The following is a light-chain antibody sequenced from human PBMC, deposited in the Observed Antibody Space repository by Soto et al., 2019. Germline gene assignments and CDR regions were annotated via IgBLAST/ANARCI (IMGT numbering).Light chain of an antibody. CDR2: DVS. CDR3: SSYTSSSTLNV. V-gene: IGLV2-14*01. Sequence: QSVLTQPASVSGSPGQSITISCTGTSSDVGGYNYVSWYQQHPGKAPKPMIYDVSNRPSGVSNRFSGSKSGNTASLTISGLQAEDEADYYCSSYTSSSTLNVFGTETKVTVL. CDR1: SSDVGGYNY. J-gene: IGLJ1*01.